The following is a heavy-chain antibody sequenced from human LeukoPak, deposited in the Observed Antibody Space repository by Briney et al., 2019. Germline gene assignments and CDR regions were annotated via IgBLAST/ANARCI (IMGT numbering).Heavy chain of an antibody. V-gene: IGHV4-30-4*01. CDR1: GVSISSGDYY. CDR3: ARPHYYDSRIDP. Sequence: PSQTLSLTCTVSGVSISSGDYYWSWIRQPPGKGLEWIGYMYYSGSTYYNPSLKSRVTISADTSKNQFSLKLSSVTAADTAVYYCARPHYYDSRIDPWGQGTLATVSS. CDR2: MYYSGST. D-gene: IGHD3-22*01. J-gene: IGHJ5*02.